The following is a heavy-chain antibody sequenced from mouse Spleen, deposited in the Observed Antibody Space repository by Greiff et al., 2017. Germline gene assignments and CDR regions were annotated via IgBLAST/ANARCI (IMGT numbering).Heavy chain of an antibody. Sequence: EVQLQQSGPVLVKPGASVKMSCKASGYTFTDYYMNWVKQSHGKSLEWIGVINPYNGGTSYNQKFKGKATLTVDKSSSTAYMELNSLTSEDSAVYYCARHSATNTSYYGSSSFDYWGQGTTLTVSS. J-gene: IGHJ2*01. CDR2: INPYNGGT. CDR1: GYTFTDYY. D-gene: IGHD1-1*01. CDR3: ARHSATNTSYYGSSSFDY. V-gene: IGHV1-19*01.